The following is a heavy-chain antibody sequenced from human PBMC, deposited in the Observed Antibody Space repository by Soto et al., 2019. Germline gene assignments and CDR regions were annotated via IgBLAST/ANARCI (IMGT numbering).Heavy chain of an antibody. CDR1: GFTFSNYG. D-gene: IGHD1-1*01. Sequence: ARRSLRLSCAPSGFTFSNYGMRWVRQTPGKGLEWVALILYDGTNKYYADSVKGRFTISRYNSKNTLDLQVSSLRAEDTAVYYXAKSRDPYNFYFYYGMDVWGQGTSVTAS. CDR2: ILYDGTNK. J-gene: IGHJ6*02. V-gene: IGHV3-30*18. CDR3: AKSRDPYNFYFYYGMDV.